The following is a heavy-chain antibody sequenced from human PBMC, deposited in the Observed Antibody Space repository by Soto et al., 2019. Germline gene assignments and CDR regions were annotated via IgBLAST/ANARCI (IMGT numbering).Heavy chain of an antibody. D-gene: IGHD2-2*01. CDR1: GYSFTSYW. J-gene: IGHJ4*02. Sequence: PGESLKISCKGSGYSFTSYWIGWVRQMPGKGLEWMGIIYPGDSDTRYSPSFQGQVTISADKSISTAYLQWSSLKASDTAMFYCASYPPYCSSTSCFDYWGQGTLVTVSS. CDR3: ASYPPYCSSTSCFDY. V-gene: IGHV5-51*01. CDR2: IYPGDSDT.